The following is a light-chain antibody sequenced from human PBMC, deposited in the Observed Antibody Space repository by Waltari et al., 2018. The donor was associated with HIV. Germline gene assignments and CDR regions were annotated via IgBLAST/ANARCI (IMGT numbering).Light chain of an antibody. Sequence: QSALNQPRPDSGAPGPSSLTSCIGTRGDVGGGMYDSWYQPHPAEIPKLMIYDVTKRPTGVPDRFSGSKSGNTASLTISGLQAEDEADYYCCSYAGVYTRWVFGGGTKLTVL. CDR3: CSYAGVYTRWV. CDR1: RGDVGGGMY. V-gene: IGLV2-11*01. J-gene: IGLJ3*02. CDR2: DVT.